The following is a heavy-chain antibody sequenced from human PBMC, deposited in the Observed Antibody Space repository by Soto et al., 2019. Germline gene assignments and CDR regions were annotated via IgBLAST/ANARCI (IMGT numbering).Heavy chain of an antibody. V-gene: IGHV3-49*03. J-gene: IGHJ3*02. Sequence: GGSLRLSCTASGFTFGDYAMSWFRQAPGKGLEWVGFIRSKAYGGTTEYAASVKGRFTISRDDSKSIAYLQMNSLKTEDTAVNYCTRDLTEGYCSGGSCYELVNAFDIWGQGTMVTVSS. CDR3: TRDLTEGYCSGGSCYELVNAFDI. CDR2: IRSKAYGGTT. D-gene: IGHD2-15*01. CDR1: GFTFGDYA.